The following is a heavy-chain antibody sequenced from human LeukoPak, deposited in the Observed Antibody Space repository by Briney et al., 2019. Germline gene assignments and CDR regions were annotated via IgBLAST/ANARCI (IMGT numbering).Heavy chain of an antibody. CDR2: VSYDGSNK. CDR1: GFTFRTYA. Sequence: GGSLRLSCVVSGFTFRTYAMHWVRQAPGKGLEWVAVVSYDGSNKYYADSVQGRFTISRDTSKNTLYLQMNSLRADDTAVYYCATVGGSCSSSNCYAYFDYWGQGTLVTVSS. D-gene: IGHD2-2*01. CDR3: ATVGGSCSSSNCYAYFDY. J-gene: IGHJ4*02. V-gene: IGHV3-30-3*01.